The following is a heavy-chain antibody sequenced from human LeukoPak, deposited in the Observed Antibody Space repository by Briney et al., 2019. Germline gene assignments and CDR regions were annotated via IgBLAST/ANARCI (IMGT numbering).Heavy chain of an antibody. CDR2: PXGGTT. D-gene: IGHD4-17*01. Sequence: PXGGTTIYAQKFQRRVTMTTDTSTSTLYMDLSTLRSEDTPVYYCAREHSPRPDYGHYEYYFDYWGQGTLVTASS. CDR3: AREHSPRPDYGHYEYYFDY. J-gene: IGHJ4*02. V-gene: IGHV1-46*01.